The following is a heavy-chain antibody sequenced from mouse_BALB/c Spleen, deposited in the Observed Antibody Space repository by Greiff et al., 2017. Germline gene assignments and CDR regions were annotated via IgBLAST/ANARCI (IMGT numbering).Heavy chain of an antibody. CDR1: GYSFTGYT. D-gene: IGHD2-14*01. CDR2: INPYNGGT. V-gene: IGHV1-26*01. Sequence: VQLQQSGPDLVKPGASMKISCKASGYSFTGYTMNWVKQSHGKNLEWIGLINPYNGGTSYNQKFKGQATLTVDKSSSTAYMELRSLTSEDSAVYYCTRPYYRYDDYAMDYWGQGTSVTVSS. J-gene: IGHJ4*01. CDR3: TRPYYRYDDYAMDY.